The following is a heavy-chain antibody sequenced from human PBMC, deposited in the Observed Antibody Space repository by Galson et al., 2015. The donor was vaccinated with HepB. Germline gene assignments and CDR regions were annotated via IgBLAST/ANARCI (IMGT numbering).Heavy chain of an antibody. CDR1: GFRFNMYT. CDR2: ISGGGEIT. CDR3: AKVAILGATPHYFDF. J-gene: IGHJ4*02. Sequence: SLRLSCAASGFRFNMYTMTWVRQAPGQGLEWVSSISGGGEITYFADSVRDRFNIFRDNSRNTLHLQMNRLRAEDTAIYYCAKVAILGATPHYFDFLGQGTLVTVSS. V-gene: IGHV3-23*01. D-gene: IGHD3-16*01.